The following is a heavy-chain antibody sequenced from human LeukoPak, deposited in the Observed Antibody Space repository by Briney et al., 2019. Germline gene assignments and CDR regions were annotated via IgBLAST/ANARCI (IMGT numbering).Heavy chain of an antibody. Sequence: ASVKVSCKASGYTFTGYYMHWVRQAPGQGLEWMGWINPNSGGTNYAQKFQGRVTMTRDTSISTAYMELSRLRSDDTAVYYCARDSREANELNFWGGYYYHEDYYFDYWGQGTLVTVFS. D-gene: IGHD3-3*01. V-gene: IGHV1-2*02. CDR1: GYTFTGYY. CDR2: INPNSGGT. J-gene: IGHJ4*02. CDR3: ARDSREANELNFWGGYYYHEDYYFDY.